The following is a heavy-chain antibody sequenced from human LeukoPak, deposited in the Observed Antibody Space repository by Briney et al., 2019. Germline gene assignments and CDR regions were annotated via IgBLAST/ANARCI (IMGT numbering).Heavy chain of an antibody. CDR3: ARDYSGSYYFDY. J-gene: IGHJ4*02. CDR1: GYTFTSYD. D-gene: IGHD1-26*01. Sequence: ASVKVSCKASGYTFTSYDINWVRQATGQGLEWMGWMNPNSGNTGYAQKLQGRVTMTTDTSTSTAYMELRSLRSDDTAVYYCARDYSGSYYFDYWGQGTLVTVSS. V-gene: IGHV1-8*01. CDR2: MNPNSGNT.